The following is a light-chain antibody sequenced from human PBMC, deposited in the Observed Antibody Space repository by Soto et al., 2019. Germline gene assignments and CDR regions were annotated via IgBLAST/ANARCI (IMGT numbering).Light chain of an antibody. J-gene: IGKJ1*01. V-gene: IGKV3-20*01. CDR1: QSGYSSY. Sequence: EIMLTQSPGTLSLSPGERATLSCRASQSGYSSYLAWYQQRPGQAPRLLFYDASIRATGIPDRFSGSGSGTDFSLTSSILEPEDFAVYYCHQYGSSPWTFGQGTKLEIK. CDR2: DAS. CDR3: HQYGSSPWT.